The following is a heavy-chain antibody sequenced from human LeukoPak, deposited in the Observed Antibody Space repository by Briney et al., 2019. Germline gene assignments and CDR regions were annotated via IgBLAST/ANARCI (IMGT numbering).Heavy chain of an antibody. CDR3: ARDRYFDWLLYLDY. CDR1: GFTFRSYW. CDR2: IKEDGSEK. V-gene: IGHV3-7*01. J-gene: IGHJ4*02. D-gene: IGHD3-9*01. Sequence: GGSLRLSCAASGFTFRSYWMSWVRQAPGKGLEWVANIKEDGSEKYYVDSVKGRFTISRDNAKNSVYLQMNSQRAEDTAVYYCARDRYFDWLLYLDYWGQGTLVTVSS.